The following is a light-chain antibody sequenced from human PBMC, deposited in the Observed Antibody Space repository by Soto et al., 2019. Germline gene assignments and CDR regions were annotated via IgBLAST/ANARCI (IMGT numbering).Light chain of an antibody. CDR2: KTS. V-gene: IGKV1-5*03. J-gene: IGKJ2*01. CDR3: LQYNSLYT. Sequence: DIQMTQSPSTLSASVGDRVTITCRASQSLSGWLAWYQQKPGKAPKLLIYKTSTLESGVPSRFSGSGSGTQFTLTITSLRPDDFATYYCLQYNSLYTFGQGTKVDIK. CDR1: QSLSGW.